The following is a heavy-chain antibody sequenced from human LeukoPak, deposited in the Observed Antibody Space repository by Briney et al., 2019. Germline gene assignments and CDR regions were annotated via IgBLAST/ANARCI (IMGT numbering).Heavy chain of an antibody. Sequence: GASVKVSCKASGYTFTSYYMHWVRQAPGQGLEWMGGIIPIFGTANYAQKFQGRVTITADESTSTAYMELSSLRSEDTAVYYCARGVSGSYYGNTFDYWGQGTLVTVSS. CDR1: GYTFTSYY. CDR3: ARGVSGSYYGNTFDY. J-gene: IGHJ4*02. D-gene: IGHD3-10*01. CDR2: IIPIFGTA. V-gene: IGHV1-69*13.